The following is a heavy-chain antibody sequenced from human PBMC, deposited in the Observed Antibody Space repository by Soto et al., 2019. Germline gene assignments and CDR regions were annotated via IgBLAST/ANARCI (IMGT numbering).Heavy chain of an antibody. V-gene: IGHV1-18*04. CDR2: ISAYNGNT. D-gene: IGHD3-22*01. CDR1: GYTFTSYG. CDR3: ARVYDRSGYSYGPPDY. Sequence: ASVKVSCKASGYTFTSYGISWVRQAPGQGLEWMGWISAYNGNTNYAQKLQGRVTMTTDTSTSTAYMELRSLRSDDTAVYYCARVYDRSGYSYGPPDYWGQGTLVTVSS. J-gene: IGHJ4*02.